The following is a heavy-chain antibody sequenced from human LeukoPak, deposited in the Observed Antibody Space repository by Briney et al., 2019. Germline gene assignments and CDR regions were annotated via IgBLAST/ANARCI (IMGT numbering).Heavy chain of an antibody. Sequence: ASVKVSCKASGYTFTSYAMHWVRQAPGQRLEWMGWINAGNGNTKYLQKFQGRVTITRDTSASTAYMELSSLRSEDTAVYYCARGGMTTVPYYYYYGMDVWGQGTTVTVSS. V-gene: IGHV1-3*01. CDR2: INAGNGNT. J-gene: IGHJ6*02. CDR3: ARGGMTTVPYYYYYGMDV. D-gene: IGHD4-17*01. CDR1: GYTFTSYA.